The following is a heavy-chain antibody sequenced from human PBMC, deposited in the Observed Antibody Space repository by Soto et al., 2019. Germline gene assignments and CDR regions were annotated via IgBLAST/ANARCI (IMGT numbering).Heavy chain of an antibody. CDR3: AGERQGHSGLEYYTGLDV. V-gene: IGHV4-30-4*01. D-gene: IGHD3-10*01. Sequence: QVQLQESGPGLVKPSQTLSLTCSVSGGSISSGDYYWSWIRQPPGKGLEWIGYIYNSGSTYYNPSLESRVIISLDTSKNQFSLRLSSVTAADTAVYYCAGERQGHSGLEYYTGLDVWGQGTTVTVSS. CDR1: GGSISSGDYY. J-gene: IGHJ6*02. CDR2: IYNSGST.